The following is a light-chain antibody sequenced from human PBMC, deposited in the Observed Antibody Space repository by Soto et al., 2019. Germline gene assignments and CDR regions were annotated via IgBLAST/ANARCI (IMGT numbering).Light chain of an antibody. CDR3: QQANRFPLT. CDR2: TGS. Sequence: DIQMTQSPSSVSASVGDRVSITCRASQGISNWLAWYPQKPGRAPKLLIYTGSSLQIGVPSRFSGTGSGTDFTLTISTLQPEDVATYYCQQANRFPLTVGGGTKVEIK. J-gene: IGKJ4*01. V-gene: IGKV1-12*01. CDR1: QGISNW.